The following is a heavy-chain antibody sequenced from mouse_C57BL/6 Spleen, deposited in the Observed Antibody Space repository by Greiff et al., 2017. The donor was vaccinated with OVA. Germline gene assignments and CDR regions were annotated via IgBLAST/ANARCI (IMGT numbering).Heavy chain of an antibody. CDR2: IYPGDGDT. Sequence: VQLKESGAELVKPGASVKISCKASGYAFSSYWMNWVKQRPGKGLEWIGQIYPGDGDTNYNGKFKGKATLTADKSSSTAYMQLSSLTSEDSAVYFCARTAQVYFDYWGQGTTLTVSS. CDR3: ARTAQVYFDY. V-gene: IGHV1-80*01. D-gene: IGHD3-2*02. CDR1: GYAFSSYW. J-gene: IGHJ2*01.